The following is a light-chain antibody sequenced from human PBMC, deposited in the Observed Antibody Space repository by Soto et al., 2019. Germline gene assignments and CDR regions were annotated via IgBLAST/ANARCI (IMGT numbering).Light chain of an antibody. CDR3: QQRSNWPIT. J-gene: IGKJ5*01. CDR2: DAS. CDR1: QSVRSY. V-gene: IGKV3-11*01. Sequence: EIVLTQSPATVSLSPLEIAAVSYMASQSVRSYLAWYQQKPGQAPRLRIYDASNRATGIPARFSGSGSGTDFTLTISSLEPEDFAVYYCQQRSNWPITFGQGTRLEIK.